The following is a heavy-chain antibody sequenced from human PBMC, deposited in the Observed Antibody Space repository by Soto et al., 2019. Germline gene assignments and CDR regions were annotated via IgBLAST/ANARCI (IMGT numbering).Heavy chain of an antibody. CDR1: GFTFSSYA. Sequence: EVQLLESGGGLVQPGGSLRLSCAASGFTFSSYAMSWVRQAPGKGLEWVSAISGSSGSTYYADSVKGRFTISRDNSKNTLYLQMNSLRAEDTAVYYCAKAPWPGYCSSTSCYTGLYYYYGMDVWGQGTTVTVSS. D-gene: IGHD2-2*02. CDR3: AKAPWPGYCSSTSCYTGLYYYYGMDV. J-gene: IGHJ6*02. V-gene: IGHV3-23*01. CDR2: ISGSSGST.